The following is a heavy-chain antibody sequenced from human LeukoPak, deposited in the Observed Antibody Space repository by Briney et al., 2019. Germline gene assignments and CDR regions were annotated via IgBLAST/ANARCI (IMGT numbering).Heavy chain of an antibody. CDR1: XXTFTSYY. D-gene: IGHD2-15*01. CDR2: INPSGGST. CDR3: FLGGPPESYFDY. Sequence: SVXXSXKTSXXTFTSYYMHWVRQAPGQGLEWMGIINPSGGSTSYAQKFQGRVTMTRDTSTSTVYMELSSLRSEDTAVYYCFLGGPPESYFDYWGQGTLVTVSS. J-gene: IGHJ4*02. V-gene: IGHV1-46*01.